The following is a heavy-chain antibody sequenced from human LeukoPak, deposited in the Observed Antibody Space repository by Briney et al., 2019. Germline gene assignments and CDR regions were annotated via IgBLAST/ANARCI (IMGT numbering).Heavy chain of an antibody. CDR1: GYTFTGYY. D-gene: IGHD3-22*01. J-gene: IGHJ3*02. CDR3: SSYYYDSSGYFLGDAFDI. CDR2: INRNSGGT. Sequence: ASVKLSCKASGYTFTGYYMNWVRQAPGQGLEWMSRINRNSGGTNYAHKFQGRVTMTRDTSISTAYMELSRLRSGDAAVYYCSSYYYDSSGYFLGDAFDIWGQGTMVTVSS. V-gene: IGHV1-2*06.